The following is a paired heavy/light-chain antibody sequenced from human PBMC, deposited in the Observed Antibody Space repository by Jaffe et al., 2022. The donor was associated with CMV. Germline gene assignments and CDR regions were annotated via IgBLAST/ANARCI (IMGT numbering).Heavy chain of an antibody. Sequence: QLQLQESGPGLVKPSETLSLTCTVSGGSISSSSYYWGWIRQPPGKGLEWIGSIYYSGSTYYNPSLKSRVTISVDTSKNQFSLKLSSVTAADTAVYYCARLSSSWSNYYYYYGMDVWGQGTTVTVSS. CDR2: IYYSGST. D-gene: IGHD6-13*01. V-gene: IGHV4-39*01. CDR1: GGSISSSSYY. CDR3: ARLSSSWSNYYYYYGMDV. J-gene: IGHJ6*02.
Light chain of an antibody. CDR2: AAS. CDR1: QSISSY. CDR3: QQSYSTPPST. V-gene: IGKV1-39*01. J-gene: IGKJ1*01. Sequence: DIQMTQSPSSLSASVGDRVTITCRASQSISSYLNWYQQKPGKAPKLLIYAASSLQSGVPSRFSGSGSGTDFTLTISSLQPEDFATYYCQQSYSTPPSTFGQGTKVEIK.